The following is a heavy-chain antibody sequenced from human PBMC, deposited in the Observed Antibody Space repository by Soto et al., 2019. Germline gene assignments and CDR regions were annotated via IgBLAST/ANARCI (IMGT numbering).Heavy chain of an antibody. CDR2: IYYSGST. D-gene: IGHD3-22*01. Sequence: QVQLQESGPGLVKPSETLSLTCTVSGGSVSSGSYYWSWIRQPPGKGLEWIGYIYYSGSTNYNPSLKSRVTISVDTSKNQFSLKLSTVTAADTAVHYCARNNGPEYYYDSSGYSLDYWGQGTLVTVSS. CDR1: GGSVSSGSYY. J-gene: IGHJ4*02. CDR3: ARNNGPEYYYDSSGYSLDY. V-gene: IGHV4-61*01.